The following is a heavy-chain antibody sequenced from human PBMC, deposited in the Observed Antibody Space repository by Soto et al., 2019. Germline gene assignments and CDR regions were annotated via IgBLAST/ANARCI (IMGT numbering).Heavy chain of an antibody. D-gene: IGHD2-15*01. V-gene: IGHV4-38-2*01. J-gene: IGHJ3*01. CDR2: IFHGGNS. CDR3: ARARWYDAFDV. CDR1: NFFISSGTY. Sequence: PSETLSLSCADSNFFISSGTYWCWIRKAPGKGQEWIGSIFHGGNSYYNPSLKSRVTISVDMPKNQFSLNLNSVTASDTAVYYCARARWYDAFDVWGQGTVVTVSS.